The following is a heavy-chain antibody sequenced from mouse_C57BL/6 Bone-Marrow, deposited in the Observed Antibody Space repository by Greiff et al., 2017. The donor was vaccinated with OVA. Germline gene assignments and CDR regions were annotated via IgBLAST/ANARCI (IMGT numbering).Heavy chain of an antibody. CDR3: AREGDGNFYFDY. J-gene: IGHJ2*01. V-gene: IGHV1-64*01. CDR1: GYTFTSYW. CDR2: IHPNSGST. Sequence: QVQLKQSGAELVKPGASVKLSCKASGYTFTSYWMHWVKQRPGQGLEWIGMIHPNSGSTNYNEKFKSKATLTVDKSSSTAYMQLSSLTSEDSAVYYCAREGDGNFYFDYWGQGTTLTVSS. D-gene: IGHD2-1*01.